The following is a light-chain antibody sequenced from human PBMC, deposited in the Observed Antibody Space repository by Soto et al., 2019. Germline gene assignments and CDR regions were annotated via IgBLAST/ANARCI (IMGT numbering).Light chain of an antibody. CDR3: QQYHTYPWT. Sequence: DIQMTQFPSSLSASVGGRVTITCRASQDISNYLVWFQQKPGKAPKPLIYGASSLRSGVPSKFSGSGFGTEFTLTITSLQPEDFATYYCQQYHTYPWTFGQGTKVEIK. J-gene: IGKJ1*01. V-gene: IGKV1-16*02. CDR2: GAS. CDR1: QDISNY.